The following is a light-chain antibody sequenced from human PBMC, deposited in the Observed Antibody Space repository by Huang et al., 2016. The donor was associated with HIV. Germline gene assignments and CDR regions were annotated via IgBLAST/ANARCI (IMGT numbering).Light chain of an antibody. Sequence: DIQMTQSSATLSASVGDRVTITCRASQCVGTWLAWYKQKPGKAPNLLIYEASTLESGVPSRFSGGVSGTEFTLTINSLQPDDFATYYCQHYNSFPWTFGQGTKVEV. V-gene: IGKV1-5*03. J-gene: IGKJ1*01. CDR1: QCVGTW. CDR3: QHYNSFPWT. CDR2: EAS.